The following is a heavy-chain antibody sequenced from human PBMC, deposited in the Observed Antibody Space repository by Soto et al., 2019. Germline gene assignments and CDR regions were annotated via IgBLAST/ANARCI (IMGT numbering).Heavy chain of an antibody. CDR2: ISPKFGRT. Sequence: QVQLVQSGPEVKKAGASVKVSCTAPTDYIFLAYGFDWVRQAPGQGLEWMGWISPKFGRTNYARTLQDRFTMTTDVSTNSVSMELRDLRSDDTAVYYCGRDDCNGGSCDGGHYLDLWGRGTPISVSS. CDR3: GRDDCNGGSCDGGHYLDL. D-gene: IGHD2-15*01. CDR1: DYIFLAYG. V-gene: IGHV1-18*01. J-gene: IGHJ2*01.